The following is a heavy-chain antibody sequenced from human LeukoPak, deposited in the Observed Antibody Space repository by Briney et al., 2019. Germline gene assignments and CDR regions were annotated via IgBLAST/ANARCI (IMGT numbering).Heavy chain of an antibody. CDR2: INPNSGRT. J-gene: IGHJ5*02. V-gene: IGHV1-2*02. Sequence: ASVKVSCKASGYTFIDYYMHWVRQAPGQGLEWMGWINPNSGRTNYAQKFQGRVTMTRDTSVRTAYMDLTSLTSDDTAVYYCARGSGTSWFDVWGQGTLVIVSS. CDR3: ARGSGTSWFDV. D-gene: IGHD1-7*01. CDR1: GYTFIDYY.